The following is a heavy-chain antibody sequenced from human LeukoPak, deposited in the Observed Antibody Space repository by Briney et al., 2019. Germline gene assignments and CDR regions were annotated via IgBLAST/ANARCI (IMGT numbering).Heavy chain of an antibody. J-gene: IGHJ4*02. CDR3: ARGGYSSGWYSLNYFDY. CDR2: IYYSGST. D-gene: IGHD6-19*01. CDR1: GGSISSSSYY. V-gene: IGHV4-39*07. Sequence: SETLSLTCTVSGGSISSSSYYWGWIRQPPGKGLEWIGSIYYSGSTYYNPSLKSRVTISVDTSKNQFSLKLSSVTAADTAVYYCARGGYSSGWYSLNYFDYWGQGTLVTVSS.